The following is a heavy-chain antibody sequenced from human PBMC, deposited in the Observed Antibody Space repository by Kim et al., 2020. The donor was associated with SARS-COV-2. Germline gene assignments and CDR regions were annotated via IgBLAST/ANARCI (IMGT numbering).Heavy chain of an antibody. CDR3: ARGAYYYDSSGYYHPFD. J-gene: IGHJ4*01. D-gene: IGHD3-22*01. V-gene: IGHV3-33*01. Sequence: GGSLRLSCAASAFTFSSYGMHWVRQAPGKGLEWVAVIWYDGSNKYYADSVKGRFTISRDNFKNTLYLQMNSLRAEDTAVFYCARGAYYYDSSGYYHPFD. CDR2: IWYDGSNK. CDR1: AFTFSSYG.